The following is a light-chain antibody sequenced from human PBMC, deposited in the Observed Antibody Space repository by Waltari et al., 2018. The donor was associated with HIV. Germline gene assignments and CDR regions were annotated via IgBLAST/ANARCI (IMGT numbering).Light chain of an antibody. J-gene: IGLJ3*02. V-gene: IGLV1-40*01. CDR3: QSYDSSLSGKV. CDR1: SSNIGAGYD. Sequence: QSVLTQPPSVSGAPGQRVTISCTGRSSNIGAGYDVHWYKQLPGTAPKLLIYGTSNRPSGVPARFSASKSGTSASLAITGLQAEDEADYYCQSYDSSLSGKVFGGGTKLTVL. CDR2: GTS.